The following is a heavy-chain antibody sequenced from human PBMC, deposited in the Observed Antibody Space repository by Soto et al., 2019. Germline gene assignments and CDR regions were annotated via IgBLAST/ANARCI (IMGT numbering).Heavy chain of an antibody. D-gene: IGHD1-26*01. CDR3: AKGVGSYYFDY. V-gene: IGHV3-30-3*01. J-gene: IGHJ4*02. CDR1: GFTFSRYP. CDR2: ITYDGNNK. Sequence: QVQLVESGGGVVQPGRSLRLSCAASGFTFSRYPMYWVRQAPGKGLEWVALITYDGNNKYYADSVKGRFTISRDNAKNTLSLQMNNLRPEDTAVYYCAKGVGSYYFDYWGQGTLVTVSS.